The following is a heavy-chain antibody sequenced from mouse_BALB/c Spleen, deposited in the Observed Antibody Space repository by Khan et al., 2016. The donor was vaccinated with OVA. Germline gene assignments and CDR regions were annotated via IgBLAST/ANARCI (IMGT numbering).Heavy chain of an antibody. D-gene: IGHD1-1*01. Sequence: VQLQQPGPELVKPGASVKISCKASGYSFTGYFMNWVMQSHGKSLEWIGRINPHIGETFYNQKFMDKATLTVDKSSSTAHMELRSLASEDSAVYYCARKNGSDFDYWGQGTTLTVSS. CDR1: GYSFTGYF. CDR3: ARKNGSDFDY. V-gene: IGHV1-20*02. J-gene: IGHJ2*01. CDR2: INPHIGET.